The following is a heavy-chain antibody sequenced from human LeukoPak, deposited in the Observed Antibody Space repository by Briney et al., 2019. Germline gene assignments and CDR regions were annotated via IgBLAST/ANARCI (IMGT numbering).Heavy chain of an antibody. V-gene: IGHV3-23*01. D-gene: IGHD3-10*01. CDR3: AKARGAGSMVRGVITN. CDR1: GFAFSNYA. CDR2: ISGTGEDT. Sequence: PGGSLRLSCVGSGFAFSNYAMTWVRQAPGKGLEWVSTISGTGEDTYYVDYLKGRFTISRDNSKNTLYLQMNSLRAEDTAVYYCAKARGAGSMVRGVITNWGQGTLVTVSS. J-gene: IGHJ4*02.